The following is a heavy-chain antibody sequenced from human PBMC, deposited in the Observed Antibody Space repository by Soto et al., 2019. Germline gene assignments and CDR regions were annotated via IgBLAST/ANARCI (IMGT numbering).Heavy chain of an antibody. CDR2: ITHSGSA. Sequence: QVQLQQCGSGLLKPSGTLSLTCDVNGGSFSGYYWSWIRQPQGKGLVWIGEITHSGSANYNPSLKTRVTITIDTSRSHFSLKRNSETAADTDVYYCARAYSGYLYKWLDPWGQGTLVIVAS. CDR1: GGSFSGYY. V-gene: IGHV4-34*01. D-gene: IGHD5-12*01. CDR3: ARAYSGYLYKWLDP. J-gene: IGHJ5*02.